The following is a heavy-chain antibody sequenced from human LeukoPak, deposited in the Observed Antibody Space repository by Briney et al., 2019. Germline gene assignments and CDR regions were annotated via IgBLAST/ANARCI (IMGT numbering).Heavy chain of an antibody. Sequence: PGGSLRLSCAASGFTFSSYGMHWVRQAPGKGLEWVAVISYDGSNKYYADSVKGRFTISRDNSKNTLYLQMNSLRAEDTAVYYCARDADTASRWFDPWGQGTLVTVSS. J-gene: IGHJ5*02. CDR2: ISYDGSNK. CDR3: ARDADTASRWFDP. D-gene: IGHD5-18*01. CDR1: GFTFSSYG. V-gene: IGHV3-30*19.